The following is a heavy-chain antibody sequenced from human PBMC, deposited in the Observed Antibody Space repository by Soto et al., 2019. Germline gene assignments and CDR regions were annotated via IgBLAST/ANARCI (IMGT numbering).Heavy chain of an antibody. J-gene: IGHJ4*02. V-gene: IGHV4-30-4*01. CDR2: IYYSWST. D-gene: IGHD5-12*01. CDR1: GGSISIGDYY. CDR3: ARDGYNYVIDY. Sequence: PSEPLSLTCTVYGGSISIGDYYWSWIRQPPGKGLEWIGYIYYSWSTYYNPSLKSRVTISVDTSKNQFSLKLSSVTAADTAVYYCARDGYNYVIDYWGQGTLVTVSS.